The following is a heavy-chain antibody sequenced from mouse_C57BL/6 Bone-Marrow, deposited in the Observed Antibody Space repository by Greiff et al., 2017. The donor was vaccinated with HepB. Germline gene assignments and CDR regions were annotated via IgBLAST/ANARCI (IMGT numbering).Heavy chain of an antibody. CDR2: IDPETGGT. CDR1: GYTFTDYE. CDR3: TTFTTVVGYFDV. Sequence: QVQLQHSGAELVRPGASVTLSCKASGYTFTDYEMHWVKQTPVHGLEWIGAIDPETGGTAYNQKFKGKAILTADKSSSTAYMELRSLTSEDSAVYYCTTFTTVVGYFDVWGTGTTVTVSS. D-gene: IGHD1-1*01. V-gene: IGHV1-15*01. J-gene: IGHJ1*03.